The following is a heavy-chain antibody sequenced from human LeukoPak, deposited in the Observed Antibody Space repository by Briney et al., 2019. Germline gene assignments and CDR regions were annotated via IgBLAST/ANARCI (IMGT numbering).Heavy chain of an antibody. Sequence: SSETLSLTCTVSGGSVNYYYWSWIRQPPGKDLEWIGYIHYSGSTNYNPSLKSRVTTSIDTSNNEFYLKLSSVTAADTAMYYCARQAPGNDAHRFDPWGQGTLVTVSS. CDR1: GGSVNYYY. CDR2: IHYSGST. V-gene: IGHV4-59*08. D-gene: IGHD2-8*01. CDR3: ARQAPGNDAHRFDP. J-gene: IGHJ5*02.